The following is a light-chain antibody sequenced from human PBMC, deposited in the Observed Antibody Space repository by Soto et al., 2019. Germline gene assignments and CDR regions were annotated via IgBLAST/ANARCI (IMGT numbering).Light chain of an antibody. V-gene: IGKV1-12*01. J-gene: IGKJ5*01. CDR3: QHADSFPLIT. CDR1: EDISTW. CDR2: AAS. Sequence: DNQMTHSPSSVSASRLDRGTIXNLFSEDISTWLAWYQQKPGKAPKLLIYAASSLQSGVPSRFSGSGSGTDFTLTISSLQPEDFATYYCQHADSFPLITFGQGARLEI.